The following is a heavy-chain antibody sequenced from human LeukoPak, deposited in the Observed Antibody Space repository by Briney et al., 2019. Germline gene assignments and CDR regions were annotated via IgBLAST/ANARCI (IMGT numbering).Heavy chain of an antibody. CDR2: ISHSGST. CDR3: ASDYYGSSGYYYAGSDAFDI. D-gene: IGHD3-22*01. V-gene: IGHV4-38-2*02. Sequence: SETLSLTCTVSGYSIGSGYYWGWIRQPPGRGLQWIGTISHSGSTYYNPSLESRLTISVDTSKNQFSLKLSSVTAADTAVYYCASDYYGSSGYYYAGSDAFDIWGQGTMVTVSS. CDR1: GYSIGSGYY. J-gene: IGHJ3*02.